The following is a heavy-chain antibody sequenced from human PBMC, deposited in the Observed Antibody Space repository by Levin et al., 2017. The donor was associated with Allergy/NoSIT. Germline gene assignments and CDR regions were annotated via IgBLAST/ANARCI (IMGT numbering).Heavy chain of an antibody. CDR2: ISYDGSNK. J-gene: IGHJ4*02. CDR1: GFTFSSYA. D-gene: IGHD3-9*01. Sequence: PGGSLRLSCAASGFTFSSYAMHWVRQAPGKGLEWVAVISYDGSNKYYADSVKGRFTISRDNSKNTLYLQMNSLRAEDTAVYYCARTRLDDILTGYDYWGQGTLVTVSS. V-gene: IGHV3-30-3*01. CDR3: ARTRLDDILTGYDY.